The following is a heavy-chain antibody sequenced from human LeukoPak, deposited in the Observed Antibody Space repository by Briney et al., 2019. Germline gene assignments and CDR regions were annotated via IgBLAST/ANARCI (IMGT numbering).Heavy chain of an antibody. CDR2: IIPILDIA. V-gene: IGHV1-69*04. CDR1: GGTFSSYA. Sequence: GASVKVSCKASGGTFSSYAISWVRQAPGQGLEWMGRIIPILDIANYAQKFQGRVTITADKSTSTAYMELSSLRSEDTAVYYCARDVIPYYYDSSGPPPLHYWGQGTLVTVSS. J-gene: IGHJ4*02. D-gene: IGHD3-22*01. CDR3: ARDVIPYYYDSSGPPPLHY.